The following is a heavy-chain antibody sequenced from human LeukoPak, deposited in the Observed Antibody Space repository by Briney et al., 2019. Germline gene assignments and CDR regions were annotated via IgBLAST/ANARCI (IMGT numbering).Heavy chain of an antibody. D-gene: IGHD1-26*01. CDR3: ARDSGSHLDFFGY. V-gene: IGHV4-59*01. Sequence: PSETLSLTCTVSGGSISSYYWSWIRQPPGKGLEWIGYIYYSGSTNYNPSLKSRVAISVDTSKNQFSLKLSSVTTADTAVYYCARDSGSHLDFFGYWGQGTLVTVSS. CDR2: IYYSGST. CDR1: GGSISSYY. J-gene: IGHJ4*02.